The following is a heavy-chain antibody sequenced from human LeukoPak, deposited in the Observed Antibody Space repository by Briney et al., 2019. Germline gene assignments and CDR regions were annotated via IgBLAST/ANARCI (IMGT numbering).Heavy chain of an antibody. Sequence: GASVKVSCKASGYTFTGYYMHWVRQAPGQGLEWMGWINPNSGGTNYAQKFQGWVTMTRDTSISTAYMELSRLRSDDTAVYYCARVHGVRGATPENNWFDPWGQGTLVTVSS. CDR3: ARVHGVRGATPENNWFDP. V-gene: IGHV1-2*04. CDR2: INPNSGGT. CDR1: GYTFTGYY. D-gene: IGHD3-10*01. J-gene: IGHJ5*02.